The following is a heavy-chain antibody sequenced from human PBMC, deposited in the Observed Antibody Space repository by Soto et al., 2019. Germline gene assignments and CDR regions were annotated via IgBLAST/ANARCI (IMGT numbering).Heavy chain of an antibody. D-gene: IGHD2-21*02. CDR3: AKDLAYCGGDCYPSGMDV. Sequence: PGGSLRLSCAASGFTFSSYAMSWVRQAPGKGLEWVSAISGSGGSTYYADSVKGRFTISRDNSKNTLYLQMNSLRAEDTAVYYCAKDLAYCGGDCYPSGMDVWGLGTTVTVS. J-gene: IGHJ6*02. CDR1: GFTFSSYA. V-gene: IGHV3-23*01. CDR2: ISGSGGST.